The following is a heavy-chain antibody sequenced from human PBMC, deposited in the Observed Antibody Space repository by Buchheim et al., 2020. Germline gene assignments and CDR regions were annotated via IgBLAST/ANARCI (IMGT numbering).Heavy chain of an antibody. CDR1: GFSLSTGGVG. Sequence: QITLKESGPTLVKSTQTLTLTCTFSGFSLSTGGVGVGWIRQSPGKALELLALIYWDDDKRYSPSLRSRLTIIKDTSKNQVVLIMTNMYPVDTATYYCAHRGLSAGYSSGWDGGYFDAWGQGTL. CDR3: AHRGLSAGYSSGWDGGYFDA. J-gene: IGHJ4*02. CDR2: IYWDDDK. D-gene: IGHD6-19*01. V-gene: IGHV2-5*02.